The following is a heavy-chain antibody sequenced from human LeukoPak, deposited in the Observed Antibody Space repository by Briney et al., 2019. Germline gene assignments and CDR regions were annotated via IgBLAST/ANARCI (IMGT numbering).Heavy chain of an antibody. V-gene: IGHV1-46*01. CDR2: ITPSGGST. Sequence: ASVKVSCKASGYTFTSYYMHWVRQAPGQGLEWMGIITPSGGSTNYAQKLQGRVTMTRDTSTTTVYMELSSLRSEDTAVYYCARVEMATINGMDVWGQGTTVTVSS. CDR3: ARVEMATINGMDV. J-gene: IGHJ6*02. CDR1: GYTFTSYY. D-gene: IGHD5-24*01.